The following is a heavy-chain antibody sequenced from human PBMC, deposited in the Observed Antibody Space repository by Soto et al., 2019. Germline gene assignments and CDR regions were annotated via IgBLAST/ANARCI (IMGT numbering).Heavy chain of an antibody. CDR2: INQDGSEK. J-gene: IGHJ4*02. CDR3: ALVGSTSPATFDY. Sequence: GGSLRLSCAVSGFTFSNYWMSWVRQAPGKGLEWVAHINQDGSEKYYVDSVKGRFTISRDNAKNSLYLQINSLSAEDTAVYYCALVGSTSPATFDYWGQGTLVTVSS. CDR1: GFTFSNYW. D-gene: IGHD2-2*01. V-gene: IGHV3-7*01.